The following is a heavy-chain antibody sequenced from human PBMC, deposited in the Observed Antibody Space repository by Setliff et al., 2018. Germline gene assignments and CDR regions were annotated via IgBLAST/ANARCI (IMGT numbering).Heavy chain of an antibody. CDR2: IYYSGST. D-gene: IGHD2-21*01. Sequence: SETLSLTCRVSGGSISSGNYYWGLIRQPPGKGLEWVATIYYSGSTYSNPSLKSRLIISVDAPDNQFSVKLSSVTAADTAVYYCARSGMPRLLYVGYWGLGTLVTVSS. CDR1: GGSISSGNYY. J-gene: IGHJ4*02. CDR3: ARSGMPRLLYVGY. V-gene: IGHV4-39*01.